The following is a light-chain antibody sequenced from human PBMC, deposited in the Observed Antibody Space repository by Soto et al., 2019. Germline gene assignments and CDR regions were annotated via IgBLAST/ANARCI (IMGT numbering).Light chain of an antibody. CDR2: GAS. CDR3: QQYNNWPRT. CDR1: QSVSIN. V-gene: IGKV3-15*01. Sequence: EIVMTQSPATLSVSPGERATLSCRASQSVSINLAWYQQKPGQAPRLLIYGASTRATGIPARFGGSGSGTEFTLTISSLQSEDFEVYYCQQYNNWPRTFGQGTKVEIK. J-gene: IGKJ1*01.